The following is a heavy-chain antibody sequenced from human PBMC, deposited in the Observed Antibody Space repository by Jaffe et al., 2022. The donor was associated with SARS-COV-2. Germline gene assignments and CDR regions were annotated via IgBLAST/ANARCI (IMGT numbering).Heavy chain of an antibody. J-gene: IGHJ6*02. V-gene: IGHV3-43*01. D-gene: IGHD3-10*01. CDR3: AKAIGITLLYYAMDV. CDR1: GFTFDDYT. Sequence: EVQLVESGGVVVQPGGSLRLSCTASGFTFDDYTMHWVRQAPGKGLEWVSLISGDGGSAFYADSVRGRFTISRDNSKNSLYLQMNSLRTEDTALYYCAKAIGITLLYYAMDVWGQGTTVTVSS. CDR2: ISGDGGSA.